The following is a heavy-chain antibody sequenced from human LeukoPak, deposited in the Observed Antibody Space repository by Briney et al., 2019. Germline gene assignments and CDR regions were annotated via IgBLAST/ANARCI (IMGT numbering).Heavy chain of an antibody. CDR1: GGSFSGYY. CDR2: INHSGST. CDR3: ARGSTDYYDSSGYYQPLDY. J-gene: IGHJ4*02. Sequence: PSETLSLTCAVYGGSFSGYYWSWLRQPPGKGLEWVGEINHSGSTNYNPSLKSRVTISVDTSKNQFSLKLSSVTAADTAVYYCARGSTDYYDSSGYYQPLDYWGQGTLVAVSS. D-gene: IGHD3-22*01. V-gene: IGHV4-34*01.